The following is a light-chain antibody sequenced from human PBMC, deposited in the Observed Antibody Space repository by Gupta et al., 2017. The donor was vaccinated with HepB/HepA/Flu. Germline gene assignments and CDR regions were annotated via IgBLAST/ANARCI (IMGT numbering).Light chain of an antibody. V-gene: IGKV3-15*01. CDR3: QQFQKWPLT. J-gene: IGKJ4*01. Sequence: EIVMTQSPVTLSVSPGERATLSCRASQSISDSLAWYQQKPGQAPRLLIYGASTRATGIPARFSGRGSGTEFTLTISSLQSEDFAVYYCQQFQKWPLTFGGGTKVEI. CDR1: QSISDS. CDR2: GAS.